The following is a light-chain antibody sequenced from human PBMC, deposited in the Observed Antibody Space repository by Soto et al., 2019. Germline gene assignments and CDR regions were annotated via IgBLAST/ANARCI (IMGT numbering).Light chain of an antibody. CDR3: CSYARSRV. Sequence: QSVLTQPASVSGSPGQSITISCTGTSSDVGSNNLVSWYQQHPGKAPKLMIYEVSKRPSGVSNRFSGSKSGNTASLTISGLQAEDEADYYCCSYARSRVFGGGTKLTVL. CDR2: EVS. V-gene: IGLV2-23*02. CDR1: SSDVGSNNL. J-gene: IGLJ3*02.